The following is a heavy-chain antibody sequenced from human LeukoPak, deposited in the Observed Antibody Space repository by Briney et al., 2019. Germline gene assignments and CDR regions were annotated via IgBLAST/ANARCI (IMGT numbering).Heavy chain of an antibody. Sequence: PGGSLRLSCAASGFTFDDYTMHWVRQAPGKGLEWVSLISWDGGSTYYADSVKGRFTISRDNSKNSLYLQMNSLRTEDTALYYCAKDEIRGRYDFWSGYYLGGAFDLWGQGTMVTVSS. CDR1: GFTFDDYT. J-gene: IGHJ3*01. D-gene: IGHD3-3*01. CDR2: ISWDGGST. CDR3: AKDEIRGRYDFWSGYYLGGAFDL. V-gene: IGHV3-43*01.